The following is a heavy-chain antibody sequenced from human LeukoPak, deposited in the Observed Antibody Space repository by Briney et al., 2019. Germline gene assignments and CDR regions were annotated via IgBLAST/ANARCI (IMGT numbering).Heavy chain of an antibody. CDR2: ITSSGYDT. V-gene: IGHV3-23*01. D-gene: IGHD6-19*01. Sequence: PGGSLRLSCAASGFTFSTYAMSWVRQAPGKGLELVSSITSSGYDTYYRDSVKGRFTISRDNSENTLHLQMNSLRPEDTAMYYCAKDSRETLAGTEDFWGRGTLVTVSS. CDR1: GFTFSTYA. CDR3: AKDSRETLAGTEDF. J-gene: IGHJ4*02.